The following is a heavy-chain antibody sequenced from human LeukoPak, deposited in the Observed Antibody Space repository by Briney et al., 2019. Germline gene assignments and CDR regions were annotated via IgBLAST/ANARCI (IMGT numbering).Heavy chain of an antibody. CDR1: GFTFDDYA. V-gene: IGHV3-9*03. Sequence: PGGSLRLSCAASGFTFDDYAMHWVRQAPGKGLEWVSGISWNSGSIGYADSVKGRFTVSRDNAKNSLYLQMNSLRAEDMALYYCAKGGRFEDGDAFDIWGQGTMVTVSS. J-gene: IGHJ3*02. D-gene: IGHD5-24*01. CDR3: AKGGRFEDGDAFDI. CDR2: ISWNSGSI.